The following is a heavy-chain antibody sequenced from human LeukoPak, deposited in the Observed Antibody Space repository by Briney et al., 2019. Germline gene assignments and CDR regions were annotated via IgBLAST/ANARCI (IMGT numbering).Heavy chain of an antibody. CDR1: GYTFTSYG. J-gene: IGHJ6*02. D-gene: IGHD2-15*01. CDR2: ISAYNGNT. Sequence: GASVKVSCKASGYTFTSYGISWLRQAPGQGLEWMGWISAYNGNTNYAQKLQGRVTMTTDTSTSTAYMELRSLRSDDTAVYYCARDSGYCSGGSCYSVSHYYGMDVWGQGTTVTVSS. CDR3: ARDSGYCSGGSCYSVSHYYGMDV. V-gene: IGHV1-18*01.